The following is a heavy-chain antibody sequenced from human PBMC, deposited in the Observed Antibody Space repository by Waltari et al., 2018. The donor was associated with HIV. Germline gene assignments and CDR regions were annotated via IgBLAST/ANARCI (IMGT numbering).Heavy chain of an antibody. J-gene: IGHJ4*02. V-gene: IGHV2-5*02. CDR2: IYGDDHK. Sequence: QITLKESGPTLVKPTQTLTLTCTFSGFSLSTSGVGVGWIRQPPGKALELLALIYGDDHKRYSQSLKSRLTITKDTSKNQVVLTMTNMDPVDTATYFCAHSLHDYAGYYFDDWGQGSLVTVSS. CDR3: AHSLHDYAGYYFDD. CDR1: GFSLSTSGVG. D-gene: IGHD4-17*01.